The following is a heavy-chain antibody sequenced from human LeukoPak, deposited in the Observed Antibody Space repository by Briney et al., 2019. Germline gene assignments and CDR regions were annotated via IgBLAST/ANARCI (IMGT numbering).Heavy chain of an antibody. CDR2: IKQDGSEK. J-gene: IGHJ4*02. Sequence: GGSLRLSCAASGFTFSSYSMNWVRQAPGKGLEWVANIKQDGSEKYYVDSVKGRFTISRDNAKNSLYLQMNSLRAEDTAVYYCARGRGVSYFDYWGQGTLVTVSS. D-gene: IGHD5/OR15-5a*01. CDR3: ARGRGVSYFDY. V-gene: IGHV3-7*01. CDR1: GFTFSSYS.